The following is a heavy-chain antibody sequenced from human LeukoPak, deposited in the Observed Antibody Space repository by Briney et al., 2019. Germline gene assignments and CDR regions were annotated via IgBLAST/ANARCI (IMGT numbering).Heavy chain of an antibody. V-gene: IGHV1-2*02. CDR1: GYSFTDYY. J-gene: IGHJ4*02. D-gene: IGHD3-3*01. Sequence: ASVKVSCKTSGYSFTDYYLHWVRQAPGQGLEWMGWINPNSGGTNYAQKFQGRVTMTRDTSISTAYMELSRLRSDDTAVYYCARGDFWSGYYYYFDYWGQGTLVTVSS. CDR3: ARGDFWSGYYYYFDY. CDR2: INPNSGGT.